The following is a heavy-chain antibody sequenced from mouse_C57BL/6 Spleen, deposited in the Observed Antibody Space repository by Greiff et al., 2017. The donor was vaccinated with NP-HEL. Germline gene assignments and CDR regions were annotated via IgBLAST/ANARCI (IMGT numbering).Heavy chain of an antibody. CDR1: GYTFTSYW. J-gene: IGHJ3*01. V-gene: IGHV1-53*01. CDR3: ARGQSPHYYGSSPFAY. CDR2: INPSNGGT. D-gene: IGHD1-1*01. Sequence: QLQQPGTELVKPGASVKLSCKASGYTFTSYWMHWVKQRPGQGLEWIGNINPSNGGTNYNEKFKSKATLTVDKSSSTAYMQLSSLTSEDSAVYYCARGQSPHYYGSSPFAYWGQGTLVTVSA.